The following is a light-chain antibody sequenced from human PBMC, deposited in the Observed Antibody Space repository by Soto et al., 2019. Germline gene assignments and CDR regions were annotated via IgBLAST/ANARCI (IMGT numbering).Light chain of an antibody. Sequence: EIVLTQSPGTLSLSPGARATLSCRASQSVSSSYLAWYQQKPGQAPRLLIYGASSRATVIPDRFSGSGSGPDFTLTISRLEPEDFAVYYCQQYVSSPMYTFGQGTKLEIK. CDR2: GAS. CDR3: QQYVSSPMYT. J-gene: IGKJ2*01. CDR1: QSVSSSY. V-gene: IGKV3-20*01.